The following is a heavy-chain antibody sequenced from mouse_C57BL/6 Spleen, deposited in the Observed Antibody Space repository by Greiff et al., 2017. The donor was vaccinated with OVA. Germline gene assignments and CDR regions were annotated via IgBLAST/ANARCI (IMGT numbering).Heavy chain of an antibody. V-gene: IGHV1-53*01. J-gene: IGHJ1*03. CDR2: INPSNGGT. CDR1: GYTFTSYW. D-gene: IGHD4-1*01. Sequence: VQLQQPGTELVKPGASVKLSCKASGYTFTSYWMHWVKQRPGQGLEWIGNINPSNGGTNYNEKFKSKATLTVDKSSSTAYMQLSSLTSEDSAVYYCARTPTNWDDWYFDVWGTGTTVTVSS. CDR3: ARTPTNWDDWYFDV.